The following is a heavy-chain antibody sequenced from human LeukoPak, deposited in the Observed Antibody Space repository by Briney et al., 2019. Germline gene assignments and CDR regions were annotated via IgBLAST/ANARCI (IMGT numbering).Heavy chain of an antibody. CDR3: ARAWRYNFSPLDY. D-gene: IGHD5-24*01. CDR2: INPNSGGT. CDR1: GYTFTGYY. V-gene: IGHV1-2*02. J-gene: IGHJ4*02. Sequence: ASVKVSCKASGYTFTGYYMHWVRRAPGQGLEWMGWINPNSGGTNYAQKFQGRVTMTRDTSISTAYMELSRLRSDDTAVYYCARAWRYNFSPLDYWGQGTLVTVSS.